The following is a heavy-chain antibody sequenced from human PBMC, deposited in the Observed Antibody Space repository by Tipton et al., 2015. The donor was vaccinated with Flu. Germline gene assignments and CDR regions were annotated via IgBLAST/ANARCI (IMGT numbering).Heavy chain of an antibody. V-gene: IGHV4-4*02. CDR2: IYYSGST. Sequence: TLSLTCAVSGGSISSSNWWSWVRQPPGKGLEWIGYIYYSGSTNYNPSLKSRVTISVDTSKNQFSLKLSSVAAADTAVYYCARELNYGMDVWGQGTTVTVSS. CDR1: GGSISSSNW. J-gene: IGHJ6*02. CDR3: ARELNYGMDV.